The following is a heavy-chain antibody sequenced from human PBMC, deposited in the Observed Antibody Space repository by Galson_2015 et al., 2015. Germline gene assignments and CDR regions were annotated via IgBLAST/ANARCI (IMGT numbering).Heavy chain of an antibody. V-gene: IGHV3-23*01. Sequence: SLRLSCAASGFIFSNYAMSWVRQAPGKGLEWVSVIRGRGGSSDYADSVKGRFTISRDDSGNTPYLQMNSLRDEDTAVYYCAKLIGGSSWWQFDYWGQGTLVTVSS. CDR1: GFIFSNYA. CDR2: IRGRGGSS. D-gene: IGHD6-13*01. J-gene: IGHJ4*02. CDR3: AKLIGGSSWWQFDY.